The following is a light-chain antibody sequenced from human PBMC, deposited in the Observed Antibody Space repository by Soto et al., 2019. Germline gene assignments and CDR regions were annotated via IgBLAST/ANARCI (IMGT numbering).Light chain of an antibody. CDR2: DAS. Sequence: EIVLTQSPATLSLSPGERATLSCRASHSVSCYLAWYQQKPGQAPRLLIYDASNRATGIPARFSGSGSGTDFTLSISSLEPEDFAVYYCQQRSNWPRLTFGGGTKVDIK. CDR1: HSVSCY. J-gene: IGKJ4*01. V-gene: IGKV3-11*01. CDR3: QQRSNWPRLT.